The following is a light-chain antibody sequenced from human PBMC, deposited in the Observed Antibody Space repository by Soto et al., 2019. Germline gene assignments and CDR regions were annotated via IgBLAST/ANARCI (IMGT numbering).Light chain of an antibody. V-gene: IGKV1-5*01. CDR3: QQYKSRRT. J-gene: IGKJ1*01. CDR2: DAS. CDR1: EDINDW. Sequence: DIQMTQSPSTLSSSIADIFTITCRASEDINDWLAWYQQKPGNAPKFLIYDASTLQSGVPSRFSGSGSGTEFTLTISSLQPDDSATYYCQQYKSRRTFGQGTKVDIK.